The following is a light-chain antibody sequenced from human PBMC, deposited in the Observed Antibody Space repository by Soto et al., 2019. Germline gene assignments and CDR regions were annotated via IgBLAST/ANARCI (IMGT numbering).Light chain of an antibody. V-gene: IGKV1-5*03. J-gene: IGKJ1*01. CDR3: QQYNALWT. Sequence: DIQLTQSPSTLSASLGDRVTITCRASHSVSTWLAWYQQKPGKAPKVLIYKTSTLQSGVPSRFSGSGSETEFTLTISSLQPEDVATYYCQQYNALWTFGQGTRVEIK. CDR2: KTS. CDR1: HSVSTW.